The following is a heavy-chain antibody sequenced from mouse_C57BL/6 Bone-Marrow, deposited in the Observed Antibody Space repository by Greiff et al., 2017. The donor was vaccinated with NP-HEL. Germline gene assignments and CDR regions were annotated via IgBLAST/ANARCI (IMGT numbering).Heavy chain of an antibody. CDR2: INPNNGGT. Sequence: EVQLQQSGPELVKPGASVKIPCKASGYTFTDYNMDWVKQSHGKSLEWIGDINPNNGGTIYNQKFKGKATLTVDKSSSTAYMELRSLTSEDTAVYYCARGRGIYSNYGWYFDVWGTGTTVTVSS. CDR1: GYTFTDYN. V-gene: IGHV1-18*01. CDR3: ARGRGIYSNYGWYFDV. D-gene: IGHD2-5*01. J-gene: IGHJ1*03.